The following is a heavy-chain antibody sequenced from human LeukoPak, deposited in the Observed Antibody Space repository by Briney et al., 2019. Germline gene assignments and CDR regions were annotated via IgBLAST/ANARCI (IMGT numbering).Heavy chain of an antibody. CDR3: ARSLLGGWFDP. Sequence: SETLSLTCTVSGGSISSYYWSWIRQPPGKGLEWIGYIYYSGSTNYNPSLKSRVTISVDTSKNQFSLKLSSVTAADTAVYYCARSLLGGWFDPWGQGTLVTVSS. CDR2: IYYSGST. D-gene: IGHD3-10*01. V-gene: IGHV4-59*01. CDR1: GGSISSYY. J-gene: IGHJ5*02.